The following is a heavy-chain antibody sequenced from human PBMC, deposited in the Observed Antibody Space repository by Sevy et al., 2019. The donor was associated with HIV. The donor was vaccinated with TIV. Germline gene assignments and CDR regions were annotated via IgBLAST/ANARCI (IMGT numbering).Heavy chain of an antibody. Sequence: GGSLRLSCAASGFTFSRDWMTWVRQAPGKGLEWVAKIKADGSETYSVDSVKRRFSISRDNAKNTLYLQMNSLRAEDTAVYYCARGANNLYNWGQGTLVTVSS. D-gene: IGHD3-10*01. V-gene: IGHV3-7*01. CDR1: GFTFSRDW. J-gene: IGHJ4*02. CDR2: IKADGSET. CDR3: ARGANNLYN.